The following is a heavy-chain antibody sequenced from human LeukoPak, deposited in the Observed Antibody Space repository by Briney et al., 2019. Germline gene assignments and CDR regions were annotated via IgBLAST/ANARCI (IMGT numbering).Heavy chain of an antibody. Sequence: GGSLSLSCAASGFTFSSYGMHWVRRAPGKGLEWVAVIRNDGTNKYYADSVKGRFTISRDNSKNTVHLQMNSLRAEDTAVYYCAKDHCSRGTCYYYYYMDVWGKGTTVTVSS. D-gene: IGHD2-15*01. J-gene: IGHJ6*03. CDR3: AKDHCSRGTCYYYYYMDV. V-gene: IGHV3-30*02. CDR1: GFTFSSYG. CDR2: IRNDGTNK.